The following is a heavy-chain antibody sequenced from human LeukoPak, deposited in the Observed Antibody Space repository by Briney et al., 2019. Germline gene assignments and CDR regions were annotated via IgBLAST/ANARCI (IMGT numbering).Heavy chain of an antibody. CDR1: GGSITNLNYY. V-gene: IGHV4-61*02. Sequence: PSQTLSLTCTVSGGSITNLNYYWTWIRQPAGKRLEWIGRIYTSGGTNYNPSLKSRVTMSVDRSKNQISLHLASLTAADTALYYCAGRGSSSGTFDIWGPGTFVTVSS. CDR3: AGRGSSSGTFDI. D-gene: IGHD3-10*01. CDR2: IYTSGGT. J-gene: IGHJ3*02.